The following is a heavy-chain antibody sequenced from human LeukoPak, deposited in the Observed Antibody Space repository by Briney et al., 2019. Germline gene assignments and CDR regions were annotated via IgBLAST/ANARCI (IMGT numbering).Heavy chain of an antibody. Sequence: SETLSLTCAVYGGSFSGYCWSWIRQPPGKGLEWIGEINHSGSTNYNPSLKSRVTISVDTSKNQFSLKLSSVTAADTAVYYCARWRRSSWYPTPFDYWGQGTLVTVSS. CDR3: ARWRRSSWYPTPFDY. J-gene: IGHJ4*02. CDR1: GGSFSGYC. D-gene: IGHD6-13*01. CDR2: INHSGST. V-gene: IGHV4-34*01.